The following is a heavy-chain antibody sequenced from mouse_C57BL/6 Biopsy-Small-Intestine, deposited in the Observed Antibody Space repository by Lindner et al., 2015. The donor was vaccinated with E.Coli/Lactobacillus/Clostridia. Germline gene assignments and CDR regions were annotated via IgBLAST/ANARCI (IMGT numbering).Heavy chain of an antibody. CDR2: IYFSGSI. Sequence: VQLQESGPGLVKPSQTVFLTCTVTGISITTGNYRWSWIRQFPGNRLEWIGYIYFSGSITYDPSLSSRTTITRDTPKNQFFLEMNSLTAEDTATYYCARDGNWDGYFDVWGTGTTVTVSS. V-gene: IGHV3-5*01. CDR1: GISITTGNYR. CDR3: ARDGNWDGYFDV. D-gene: IGHD4-1*01. J-gene: IGHJ1*03.